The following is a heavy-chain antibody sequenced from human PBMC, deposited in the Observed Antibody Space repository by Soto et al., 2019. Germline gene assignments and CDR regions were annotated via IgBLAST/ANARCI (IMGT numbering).Heavy chain of an antibody. CDR3: ARVSRIAAADYFDY. CDR1: GFTFSDYY. J-gene: IGHJ4*02. D-gene: IGHD6-13*01. CDR2: ISSSGSTI. Sequence: GGSLRLSCAASGFTFSDYYMSWIRQAPGKGLEWVSYISSSGSTIYYADSVKGRFTISRDNAKNSLYLQMNSLRAEDTAVYYCARVSRIAAADYFDYWGQGTLVTVSS. V-gene: IGHV3-11*01.